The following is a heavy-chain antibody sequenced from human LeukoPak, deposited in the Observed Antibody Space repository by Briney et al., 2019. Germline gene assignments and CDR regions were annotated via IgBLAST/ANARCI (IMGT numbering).Heavy chain of an antibody. CDR1: GGSFSGYY. CDR2: INHSGST. J-gene: IGHJ4*02. D-gene: IGHD4-17*01. V-gene: IGHV4-34*01. Sequence: SETLSLTCAVYGGSFSGYYWSWIRQPPGKGLEWIGEINHSGSTNYNPSLKSRVTISVDTSKNQFSPELNSVTAADTAVYYCARHATVTSFTFAHWGQGTLVTVSS. CDR3: ARHATVTSFTFAH.